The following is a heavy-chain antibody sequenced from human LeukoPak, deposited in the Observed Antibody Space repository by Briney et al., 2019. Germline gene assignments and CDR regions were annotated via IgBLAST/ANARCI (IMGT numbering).Heavy chain of an antibody. CDR2: ISYDGSNK. D-gene: IGHD3-22*01. J-gene: IGHJ4*02. CDR3: AKDKLDYYDSSGPFDY. CDR1: GFTFSSYA. Sequence: GGSLRLSCAASGFTFSSYAMHWVRQAPGKGLEWVAVISYDGSNKYYADSVKGRFTISRDNSKNTLYLQMNSLRAEDTAVYYCAKDKLDYYDSSGPFDYWGQGTLVTVSS. V-gene: IGHV3-30*04.